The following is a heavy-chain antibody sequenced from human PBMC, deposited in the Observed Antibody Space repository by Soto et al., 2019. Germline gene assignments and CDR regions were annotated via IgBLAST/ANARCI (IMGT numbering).Heavy chain of an antibody. CDR3: GEAADGVNSNSPYY. D-gene: IGHD4-4*01. J-gene: IGHJ4*02. CDR2: TGGGIGP. Sequence: EVQLLESGGGLVQPGESLKLACAVSGFPFRKYAMSWVRQAPGKGLEWVSTTGGGIGPYYADSVKGRVTIYRDLSKNTMYLQMNSLRADDTAVYYCGEAADGVNSNSPYYWGQGTLVTVSS. CDR1: GFPFRKYA. V-gene: IGHV3-23*01.